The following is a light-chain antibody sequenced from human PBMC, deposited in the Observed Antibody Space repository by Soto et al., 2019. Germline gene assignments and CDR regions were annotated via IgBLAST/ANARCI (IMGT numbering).Light chain of an antibody. Sequence: EIVMTQSPATLSVSPGERATLSCRASQSISAKHLAWYQLRPGQSPRLLIYGASGRATGVPGRFSGSGSGTEFTLTISRLEPEDFVVYCCQHFGTSPPYTFGQGTKLEI. CDR2: GAS. J-gene: IGKJ2*01. CDR1: QSISAKH. CDR3: QHFGTSPPYT. V-gene: IGKV3-20*01.